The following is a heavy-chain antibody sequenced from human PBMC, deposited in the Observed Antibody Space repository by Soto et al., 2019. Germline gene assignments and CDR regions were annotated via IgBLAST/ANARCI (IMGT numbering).Heavy chain of an antibody. J-gene: IGHJ4*02. CDR1: GDSINSNY. Sequence: SETLSLTCTVSGDSINSNYWSWIRQPPGKGLEWIGHISYSGSTDYNPALKSRVTISKDTSKNQFSLHLSSVTAADTAVYFCAREINRYFDSWGQGSVVTVSS. CDR3: AREINRYFDS. CDR2: ISYSGST. V-gene: IGHV4-59*01.